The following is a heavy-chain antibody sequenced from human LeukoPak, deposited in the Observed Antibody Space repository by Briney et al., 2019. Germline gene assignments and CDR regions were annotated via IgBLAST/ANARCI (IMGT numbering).Heavy chain of an antibody. V-gene: IGHV3-48*03. D-gene: IGHD3-10*01. CDR3: GRYLNY. Sequence: PGGSLRLSCAASGFSFSSNEMNWVRQAPGKGPEWVSHITTSEITYYADSVKGRFTISRDNAKNPLYLQMTSLRVEDTAVYYCGRYLNYWGQGTLVTVSS. J-gene: IGHJ4*02. CDR1: GFSFSSNE. CDR2: ITTSEIT.